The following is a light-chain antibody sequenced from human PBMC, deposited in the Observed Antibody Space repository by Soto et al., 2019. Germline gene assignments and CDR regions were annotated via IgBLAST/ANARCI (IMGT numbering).Light chain of an antibody. CDR1: HSVTSKF. CDR3: QQYGSAPYN. Sequence: EVVLRQSPDTLSLSPGERATLSCRASHSVTSKFFAWYQHKPGQAPSLLIYGASSRATGIPDRFSGSGSGTDFTLTISRLEPEDFAVYYCQQYGSAPYNFGQGTKLEIK. J-gene: IGKJ2*01. V-gene: IGKV3-20*01. CDR2: GAS.